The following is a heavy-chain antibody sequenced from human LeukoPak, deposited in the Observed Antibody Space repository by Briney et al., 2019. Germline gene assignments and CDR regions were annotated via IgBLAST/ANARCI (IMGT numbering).Heavy chain of an antibody. CDR3: AKWDTYYDSSCYCFY. D-gene: IGHD3-22*01. Sequence: GGSLRLSCATSGFTFSSYGMHWVRQAPGNGMEWLAFIRYDGSNKYYADSVKGRFTISRDNSKNTLYLQMNSLRAEDTAVYYCAKWDTYYDSSCYCFYWGQGTLVTVSS. CDR2: IRYDGSNK. J-gene: IGHJ4*02. CDR1: GFTFSSYG. V-gene: IGHV3-30*02.